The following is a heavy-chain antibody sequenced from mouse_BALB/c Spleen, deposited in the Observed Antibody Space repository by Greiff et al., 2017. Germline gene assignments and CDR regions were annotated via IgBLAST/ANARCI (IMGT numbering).Heavy chain of an antibody. CDR3: ARGTGTNWYFDV. Sequence: VQLQQSGAELVRPGALVKLSCKASGFNIKDYYMHWVKQRPEQGLEWIGWIDPENGNTIYDPKFQGKASITADTSSNTAYLQLSSLTSEDTAVYYCARGTGTNWYFDVWGAGTTVTVSS. D-gene: IGHD4-1*01. V-gene: IGHV14-1*02. CDR1: GFNIKDYY. J-gene: IGHJ1*01. CDR2: IDPENGNT.